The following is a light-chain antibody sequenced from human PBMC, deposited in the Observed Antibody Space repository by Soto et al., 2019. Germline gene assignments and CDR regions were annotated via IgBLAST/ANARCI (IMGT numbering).Light chain of an antibody. CDR3: SSFAGNNNL. V-gene: IGLV2-8*01. CDR1: SSDIGSYDL. CDR2: EVA. Sequence: QSALTHPPSASGSPGQSVTISCTGTSSDIGSYDLVSWYQQHPGKAPKLILYEVAKRPSGVPARFSGSKSGNTASLTVSGLQADDESDYYCSSFAGNNNLFGGGTKLTVL. J-gene: IGLJ2*01.